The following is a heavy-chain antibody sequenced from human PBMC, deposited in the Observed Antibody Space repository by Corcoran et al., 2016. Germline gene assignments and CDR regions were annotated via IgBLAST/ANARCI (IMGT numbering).Heavy chain of an antibody. V-gene: IGHV3-21*01. Sequence: EVQLVESGGGLVKPGGSLRLSCAASGFTFSSYSMNWVRPAPGQGLEWVSSISSSSSYIYYADSVKGRFTISRDNAKNSLYLQMNSLRAEETAVYYCARVLAGARLNGMDVWGQGTTVTVSS. D-gene: IGHD1-26*01. J-gene: IGHJ6*02. CDR2: ISSSSSYI. CDR3: ARVLAGARLNGMDV. CDR1: GFTFSSYS.